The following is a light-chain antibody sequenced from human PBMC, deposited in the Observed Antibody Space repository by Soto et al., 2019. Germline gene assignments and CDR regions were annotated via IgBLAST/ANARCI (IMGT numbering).Light chain of an antibody. CDR1: NIGRQT. CDR2: DDS. Sequence: SYELTQPPSESLAPGQTATITCGGDNIGRQTVHWYQQMPGQAPIMVVYDDSDRPSGIPDRFSGSNSGNTATLTISRVEAGDEATYYCQVWDTTSDRQVFGGGTQLTVL. V-gene: IGLV3-21*02. CDR3: QVWDTTSDRQV. J-gene: IGLJ3*02.